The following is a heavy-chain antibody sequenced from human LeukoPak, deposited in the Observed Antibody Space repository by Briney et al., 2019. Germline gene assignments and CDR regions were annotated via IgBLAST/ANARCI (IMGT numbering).Heavy chain of an antibody. CDR1: GFTFISYA. CDR3: VRARSFDFWSFMDV. CDR2: ISGSGASA. J-gene: IGHJ6*03. Sequence: PGGSLRLSCAASGFTFISYAMSWVRQAPGKGLEWVSGISGSGASAYYADSLKGRFTISKDNSREVLYLQMNSLGAEDAAIYYCVRARSFDFWSFMDVWGKGTTVTVSS. V-gene: IGHV3-23*01. D-gene: IGHD3-3*01.